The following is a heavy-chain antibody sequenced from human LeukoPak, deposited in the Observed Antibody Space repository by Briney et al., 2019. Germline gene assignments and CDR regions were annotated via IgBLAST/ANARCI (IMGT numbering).Heavy chain of an antibody. D-gene: IGHD4-17*01. Sequence: GGSLRLSCAASGFTFSSYWMSWVRQAPGKGLEWVANIKQDGSEKYYVDSVKGRFTISRDNSKHTLYLQMDSLRAEDTAVYYCAKNRGYGDYYFDYWGQGTLVTVSS. CDR1: GFTFSSYW. V-gene: IGHV3-7*01. J-gene: IGHJ4*02. CDR2: IKQDGSEK. CDR3: AKNRGYGDYYFDY.